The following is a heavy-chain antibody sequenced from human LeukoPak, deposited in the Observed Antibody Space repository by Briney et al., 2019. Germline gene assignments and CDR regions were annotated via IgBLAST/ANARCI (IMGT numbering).Heavy chain of an antibody. D-gene: IGHD3/OR15-3a*01. J-gene: IGHJ4*02. CDR2: IKRKGDDGTI. V-gene: IGHV3-15*01. Sequence: GGSLRLSCAASGFSFSNAWMSWVRQAPGKGLEWVGRIKRKGDDGTIDYAAPVKGRLTISRDDTRNTLYLQMNSLKSEDTAVYYCTAGTGRSDFDYWGQGTLVTVSS. CDR3: TAGTGRSDFDY. CDR1: GFSFSNAW.